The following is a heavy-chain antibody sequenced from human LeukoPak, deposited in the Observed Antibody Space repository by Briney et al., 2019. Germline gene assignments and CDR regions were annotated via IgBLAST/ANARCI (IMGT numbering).Heavy chain of an antibody. CDR2: TSSSKNTI. Sequence: GGSLRLSCAASGFTLSSYSMNWVRQAPGKGLEWVSFTSSSKNTIYYADSVKGRFTISRDSAGNFLYLQMNSLRVEDTAVYYCAREPRSYGMDVWGQGTTVTVSS. V-gene: IGHV3-48*01. CDR3: AREPRSYGMDV. CDR1: GFTLSSYS. J-gene: IGHJ6*02.